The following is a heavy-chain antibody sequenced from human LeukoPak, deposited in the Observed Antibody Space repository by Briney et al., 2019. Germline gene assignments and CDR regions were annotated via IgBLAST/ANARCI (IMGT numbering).Heavy chain of an antibody. CDR3: AKATGGLLWFGELVDY. V-gene: IGHV3-23*01. CDR1: GFTFISYA. CDR2: ISGSGGST. J-gene: IGHJ4*02. Sequence: GGCLRLSCAASGFTFISYAMSWVRQAPGKGLEWVSAISGSGGSTYYADSVKGRFTISRDNSKNTLYLQMNSLRAEDTAVYYCAKATGGLLWFGELVDYWGQGTLVTVSS. D-gene: IGHD3-10*01.